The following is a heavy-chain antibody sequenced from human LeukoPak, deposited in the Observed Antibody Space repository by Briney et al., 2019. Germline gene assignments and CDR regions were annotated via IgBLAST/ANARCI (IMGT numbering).Heavy chain of an antibody. D-gene: IGHD1-26*01. J-gene: IGHJ4*02. CDR3: ARDRAFGVGAIGDY. Sequence: GASVKVSCKASGGTFSSYAISWVRQAPGQGLEWMGGIIPIFGTANYAQKFQGRVTITTDESTSTAYMELSSLRFEDTAVYYCARDRAFGVGAIGDYWGQGTLVTVSS. V-gene: IGHV1-69*05. CDR2: IIPIFGTA. CDR1: GGTFSSYA.